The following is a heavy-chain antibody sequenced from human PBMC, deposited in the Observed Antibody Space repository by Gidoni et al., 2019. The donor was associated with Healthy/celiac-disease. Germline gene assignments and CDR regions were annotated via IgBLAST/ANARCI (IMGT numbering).Heavy chain of an antibody. D-gene: IGHD1-26*01. J-gene: IGHJ6*02. Sequence: QVQLVQSGAEGKKPAASVKVSWKASGYTFTSSDLDCVRQATGQRLEWVGWMKPNSGNTGYAQKFQGRVTITKNTSISTAYMELSSLRSEDTAVYYCARGRRWRGIVGATIMRDYYYGMDVWGQGTTVTVSS. CDR1: GYTFTSSD. V-gene: IGHV1-8*03. CDR2: MKPNSGNT. CDR3: ARGRRWRGIVGATIMRDYYYGMDV.